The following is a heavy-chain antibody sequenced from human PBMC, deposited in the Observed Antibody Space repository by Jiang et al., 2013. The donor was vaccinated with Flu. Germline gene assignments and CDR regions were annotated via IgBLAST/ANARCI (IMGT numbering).Heavy chain of an antibody. CDR3: ARASGSYCGGDCPSDY. D-gene: IGHD2-21*02. Sequence: SGAEVKKPGASVKVSCKASGYTFTGYYMHWVRQAPGQGLEWMGWINPNSGGTNYAQKFQGRVTMTRDTSISTAYMELSRLRSDDTAVYYCARASGSYCGGDCPSDYWGQGTLVTVSS. CDR1: GYTFTGYY. CDR2: INPNSGGT. J-gene: IGHJ4*02. V-gene: IGHV1-2*02.